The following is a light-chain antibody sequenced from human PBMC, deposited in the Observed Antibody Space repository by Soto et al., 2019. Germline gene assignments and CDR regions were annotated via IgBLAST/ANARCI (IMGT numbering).Light chain of an antibody. Sequence: EIQMTQSPSSVSASVGDRFTITCMASQGISTWLAWYQQKAGKAPNLLIYGAYNLHSGVPSRFSGSGSGTNFTLTISSLQPEDFATYYCQPANSFPITFGPGTRLDIK. CDR3: QPANSFPIT. CDR2: GAY. V-gene: IGKV1-12*01. CDR1: QGISTW. J-gene: IGKJ5*01.